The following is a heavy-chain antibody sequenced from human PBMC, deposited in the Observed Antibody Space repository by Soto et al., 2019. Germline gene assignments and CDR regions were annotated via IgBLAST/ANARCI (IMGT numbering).Heavy chain of an antibody. J-gene: IGHJ4*02. V-gene: IGHV4-39*01. D-gene: IGHD1-1*01. CDR2: VFHTGFT. Sequence: LSLTCAVSGGSVSGSYYYWAWLRQSPGKGPEWIGSVFHTGFTSYNPSLESRVSVSVDTSKSQFSLKLSAVTASDTAVYYCATSQKGYNWNYFDHWGQGALVTVSS. CDR3: ATSQKGYNWNYFDH. CDR1: GGSVSGSYYY.